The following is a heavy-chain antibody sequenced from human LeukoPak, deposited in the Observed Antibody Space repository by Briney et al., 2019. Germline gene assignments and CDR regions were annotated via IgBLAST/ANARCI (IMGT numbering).Heavy chain of an antibody. V-gene: IGHV3-53*01. Sequence: GGSLRLSCAASGFTVSSNCMSWVRQAPGKGLEWVSVIYSGGSSYYADSVKGRFTLSRDNSKNTLYLQMNSLRAEDTAVYYCARGGRSSGGYLYNFDYWGQGTLVTVSS. D-gene: IGHD1-26*01. CDR2: IYSGGSS. CDR3: ARGGRSSGGYLYNFDY. CDR1: GFTVSSNC. J-gene: IGHJ4*02.